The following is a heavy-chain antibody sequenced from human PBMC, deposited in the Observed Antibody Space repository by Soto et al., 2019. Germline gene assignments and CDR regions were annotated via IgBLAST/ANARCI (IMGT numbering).Heavy chain of an antibody. CDR3: ARPVGATHWFDP. CDR2: IDPSDSYT. J-gene: IGHJ5*02. D-gene: IGHD1-26*01. CDR1: GYSLSSFW. V-gene: IGHV5-10-1*01. Sequence: GGSLKISCKRSGYSLSSFWISWGRPMPGKGLEWMGRIDPSDSYTNYSPSFQGHVTISADKSISTAYLQWSSLKASDTAMYYCARPVGATHWFDPWGQGTLVTVSS.